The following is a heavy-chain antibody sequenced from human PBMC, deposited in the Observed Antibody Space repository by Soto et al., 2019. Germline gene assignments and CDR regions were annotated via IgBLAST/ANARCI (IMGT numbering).Heavy chain of an antibody. D-gene: IGHD3-10*01. CDR3: ARLAPSRSKYYYGSGSYYYYYYGMDV. V-gene: IGHV4-34*01. J-gene: IGHJ6*02. Sequence: SETLSLTCAVYGGSFSGYYWSWIRQPPGKGLEWIGETNHSGSTNYNPSLKSRVTISVDTSKNQFSLKLSSVTAADTAVYYCARLAPSRSKYYYGSGSYYYYYYGMDVWGQGTTVTVSS. CDR1: GGSFSGYY. CDR2: TNHSGST.